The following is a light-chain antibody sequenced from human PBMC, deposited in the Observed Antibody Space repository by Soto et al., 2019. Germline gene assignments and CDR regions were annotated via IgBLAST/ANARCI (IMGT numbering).Light chain of an antibody. J-gene: IGKJ2*01. CDR1: RSVLYSSNTKNY. CDR2: WAS. V-gene: IGKV4-1*01. Sequence: DIVMTQSPDSLAVSLGERATINCKSSRSVLYSSNTKNYLAWYQQKPGQPPKLLIYWASTRESVVPDRFSGSGSGTDFTLTISSLQAEDVAVYYCQQYYSVPYTFGQGTKLEIK. CDR3: QQYYSVPYT.